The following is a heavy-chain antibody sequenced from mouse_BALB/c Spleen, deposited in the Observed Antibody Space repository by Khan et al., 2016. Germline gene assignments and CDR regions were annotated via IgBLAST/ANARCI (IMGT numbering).Heavy chain of an antibody. J-gene: IGHJ3*01. D-gene: IGHD2-4*01. CDR3: ARRDDYDGFAY. CDR2: INTETGEP. CDR1: GYTFTDYS. V-gene: IGHV9-2-1*01. Sequence: QFQLVQSGPELKKPGETVKISCKASGYTFTDYSMHWVKQAPGKGLKWMGWINTETGEPTYADDFKGRFAFSLETTARTAYLQINNLKNEDTATYFCARRDDYDGFAYWGQGTLVTVSA.